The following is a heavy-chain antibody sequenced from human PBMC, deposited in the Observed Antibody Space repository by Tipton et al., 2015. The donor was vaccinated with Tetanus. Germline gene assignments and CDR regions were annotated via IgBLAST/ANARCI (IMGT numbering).Heavy chain of an antibody. V-gene: IGHV4-39*01. Sequence: TLSLTCTVSGGSINPYYWGWIRQPPGKGLEWIGSIYENGDTYYNPSLKSRVTISVDTSKNQFSLKLSSVTAADTAVYYCARTSIPAADYCFDYWGQGTLVTVSS. CDR1: GGSINPYY. CDR3: ARTSIPAADYCFDY. CDR2: IYENGDT. J-gene: IGHJ4*02. D-gene: IGHD2-2*01.